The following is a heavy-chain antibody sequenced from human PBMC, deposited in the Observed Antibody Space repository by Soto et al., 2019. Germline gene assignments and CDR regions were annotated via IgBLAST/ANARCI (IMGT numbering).Heavy chain of an antibody. CDR3: ARDLRGRRSGLFDP. CDR1: GDPITSGGFY. Sequence: QVQLQESGPGLVKPSETLSLTCTLSGDPITSGGFYWTWIRQHPAKGLEWIGYIYYSGVTYYNPSLKSRATISVDTSKNQLSLNLSSVSAADTAMYYCARDLRGRRSGLFDPWGQGTLVTVSS. V-gene: IGHV4-31*03. D-gene: IGHD3-10*01. CDR2: IYYSGVT. J-gene: IGHJ5*02.